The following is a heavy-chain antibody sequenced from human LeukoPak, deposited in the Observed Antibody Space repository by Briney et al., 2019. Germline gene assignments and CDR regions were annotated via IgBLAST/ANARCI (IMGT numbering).Heavy chain of an antibody. J-gene: IGHJ4*02. CDR2: IRYDGSNK. D-gene: IGHD6-19*01. CDR1: GFTFSSYG. CDR3: AKDRRIAVAGTGWDY. Sequence: QPGGSLRLSCAASGFTFSSYGMHWVRQAPGKGLEWVAFIRYDGSNKYYADSVKGRFTISRDNSKNTLYLQMNSLRAEDTAVYYCAKDRRIAVAGTGWDYWGQGTLVTVSS. V-gene: IGHV3-30*02.